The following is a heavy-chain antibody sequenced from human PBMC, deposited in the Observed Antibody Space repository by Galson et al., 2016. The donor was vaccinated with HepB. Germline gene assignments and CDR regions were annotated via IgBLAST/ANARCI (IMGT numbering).Heavy chain of an antibody. Sequence: SLRLSCACSAFSTYYMSWVRQAPGKGLEWVARIYLDGRTSYAHSVKGRFTISRDNDNNTLNLQMNSLRDEDTAVYYCSNGGVNGGFGFWCFESWGQGTLVTVSS. CDR2: IYLDGRT. D-gene: IGHD2-8*02. CDR3: SNGGVNGGFGFWCFES. CDR1: AFSTYY. J-gene: IGHJ4*02. V-gene: IGHV3-53*01.